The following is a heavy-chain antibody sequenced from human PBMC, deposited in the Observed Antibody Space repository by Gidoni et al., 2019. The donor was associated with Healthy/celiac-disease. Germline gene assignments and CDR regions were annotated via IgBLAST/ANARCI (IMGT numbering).Heavy chain of an antibody. D-gene: IGHD2-2*01. CDR3: TRDPLQPYCSSTSCHDAFDI. V-gene: IGHV3-49*03. Sequence: EVQLVESGGGLVQPGRSLRLSCRASGFTFGDYAMSWFRQAPGKGLVCVVFIRSKAYGGTTEYAASVKGRFTISRDDSKSIAYLQMNSLKTEDTAVYYCTRDPLQPYCSSTSCHDAFDIWGQGTMVTVSS. J-gene: IGHJ3*02. CDR2: IRSKAYGGTT. CDR1: GFTFGDYA.